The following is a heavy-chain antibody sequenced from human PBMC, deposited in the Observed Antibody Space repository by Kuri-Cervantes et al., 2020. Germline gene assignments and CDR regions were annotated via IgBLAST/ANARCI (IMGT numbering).Heavy chain of an antibody. CDR2: ISGSGGCT. CDR3: ARAVHQLLIDY. Sequence: GESLKISCAASGFTFSSYAMSWVRQAPGKGLEWVSAISGSGGCTYYADSVKGRFTISRDNSKNTLYLQMNSLRDEDTAVYYCARAVHQLLIDYWGQGTLVTVSS. J-gene: IGHJ4*02. D-gene: IGHD2-2*01. V-gene: IGHV3-23*01. CDR1: GFTFSSYA.